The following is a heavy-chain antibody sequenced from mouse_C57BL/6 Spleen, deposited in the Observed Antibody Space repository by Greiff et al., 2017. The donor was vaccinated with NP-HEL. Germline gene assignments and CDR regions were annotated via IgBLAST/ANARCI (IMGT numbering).Heavy chain of an antibody. V-gene: IGHV1-53*01. CDR1: GYTFTSYW. CDR3: ARPGSSYEVYFDY. CDR2: INPSNGGT. D-gene: IGHD1-1*01. Sequence: VQLQQPGTELVKPGASVKLSCKASGYTFTSYWMHWVKQRPGQGLEWIGNINPSNGGTNYNEKFKSKATLTVAKSSSTAYMQLSSLTSEDSAVYYCARPGSSYEVYFDYWGQGTTLTVSS. J-gene: IGHJ2*01.